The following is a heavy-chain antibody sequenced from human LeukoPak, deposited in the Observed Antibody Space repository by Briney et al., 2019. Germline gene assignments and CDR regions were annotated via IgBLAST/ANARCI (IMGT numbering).Heavy chain of an antibody. D-gene: IGHD2-15*01. J-gene: IGHJ4*02. V-gene: IGHV3-9*03. CDR2: ISWNSGTI. CDR3: AKDVSLGYCSGGSCSAHFDY. Sequence: LRLSCAASGFTFDDYAMHWVRQAPGKGLEWVSGISWNSGTIGYADSVKGRFTISSDNAKNSLYLQINSLTADDMALYDCAKDVSLGYCSGGSCSAHFDYWGQGTLVTVSS. CDR1: GFTFDDYA.